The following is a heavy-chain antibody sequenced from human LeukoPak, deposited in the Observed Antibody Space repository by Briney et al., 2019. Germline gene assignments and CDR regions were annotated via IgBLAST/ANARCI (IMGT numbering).Heavy chain of an antibody. CDR1: GGTFSSYA. CDR2: IIPIFGTA. J-gene: IGHJ6*02. D-gene: IGHD6-13*01. V-gene: IGHV1-69*13. Sequence: SVKVSCKASGGTFSSYAISWVRQAPGQGLEWMGGIIPIFGTANYAQKFQGRVTITADESTSTAYMELNSLRSEDTAVYYCAIGLYSSSWYSESYYYYYGMDVWGQGTTVTVSS. CDR3: AIGLYSSSWYSESYYYYYGMDV.